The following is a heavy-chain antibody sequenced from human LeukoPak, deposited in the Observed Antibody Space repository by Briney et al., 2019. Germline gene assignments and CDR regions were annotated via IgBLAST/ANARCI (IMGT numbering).Heavy chain of an antibody. D-gene: IGHD3-3*01. CDR3: ARGIFGVVPKTFDY. V-gene: IGHV4-59*01. CDR2: IYYSGST. J-gene: IGHJ4*02. CDR1: GGSISSYY. Sequence: SETLSLPCTVSGGSISSYYWSWIRQPPGKGLEWIGYIYYSGSTNYNPSLKSRVTISVDTSKNQFSLKLSSVTAADTAVYYCARGIFGVVPKTFDYWGQGSLVTVSS.